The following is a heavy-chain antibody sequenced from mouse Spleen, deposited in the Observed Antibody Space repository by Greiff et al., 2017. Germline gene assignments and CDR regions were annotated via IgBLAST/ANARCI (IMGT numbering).Heavy chain of an antibody. CDR3: ARDQRLRRGFAY. D-gene: IGHD1-2*01. Sequence: EVQGVESGGGLVKPGGSLKLSCAASGFTFSSYAMSWVRQTPEKRLEWVATISDGGSYTYYPDNVKGRFTISRDNAKNNLYLQMSHLKSEDTAMYYCARDQRLRRGFAYWGQGTLVTVSA. CDR2: ISDGGSYT. V-gene: IGHV5-4*01. J-gene: IGHJ3*01. CDR1: GFTFSSYA.